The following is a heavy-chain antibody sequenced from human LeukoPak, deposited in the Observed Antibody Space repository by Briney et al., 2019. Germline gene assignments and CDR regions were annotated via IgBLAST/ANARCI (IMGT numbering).Heavy chain of an antibody. Sequence: PGGSLRLSCAASGFTFSSYAMSWVRQAPGKGLEWVSAISGSGGTTYYADSVKGRFTISRDNSKNTLYLQMNSLRAEDTAVYYCAKEQVRSEDFTYYYDSSGFDYWGQGTLVTVSS. CDR2: ISGSGGTT. J-gene: IGHJ4*02. CDR3: AKEQVRSEDFTYYYDSSGFDY. V-gene: IGHV3-23*01. CDR1: GFTFSSYA. D-gene: IGHD3-22*01.